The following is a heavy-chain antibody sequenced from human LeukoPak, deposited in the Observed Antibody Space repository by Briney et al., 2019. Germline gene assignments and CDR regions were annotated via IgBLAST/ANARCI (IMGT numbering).Heavy chain of an antibody. CDR1: GFTFSNYA. CDR2: IHGTDGRT. J-gene: IGHJ6*03. CDR3: AKEQQWLVGNYYMDV. D-gene: IGHD6-19*01. Sequence: GGSLRLSCAASGFTFSNYAMSWVRQAPGKGLEWVSAIHGTDGRTWYPDSVKGRFTISRDNSKNTLCLQMNSLRAEDTAVYYCAKEQQWLVGNYYMDVWGKGTTVTVSS. V-gene: IGHV3-23*01.